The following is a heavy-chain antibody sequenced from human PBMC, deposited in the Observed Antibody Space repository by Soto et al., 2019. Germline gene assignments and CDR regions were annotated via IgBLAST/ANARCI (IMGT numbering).Heavy chain of an antibody. D-gene: IGHD6-13*01. CDR3: AKDFERAAAGPPYYYYGMDV. CDR1: GFTFSSYG. Sequence: GGSLRLSCAASGFTFSSYGMHWVRQAPGKGLEWVAVISYDGSNKYYADSVKGRFTISRDNSKNTLYLQMNSLRAEDTAVYYCAKDFERAAAGPPYYYYGMDVWGQGTTVTVSS. V-gene: IGHV3-30*18. J-gene: IGHJ6*02. CDR2: ISYDGSNK.